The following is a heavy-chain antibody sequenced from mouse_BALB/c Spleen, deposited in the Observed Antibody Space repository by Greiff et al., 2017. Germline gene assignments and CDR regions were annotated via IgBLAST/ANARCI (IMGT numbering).Heavy chain of an antibody. D-gene: IGHD2-3*01. J-gene: IGHJ4*01. CDR3: ARNGYYRAMDY. Sequence: EVKVEESGGGLVQPGGSLKLSCAASGFTFSSYGMSWVRQTPDKRLELVATINSNGGSTYYPDSVKGRFTISRDNAKNTLYLQMSSLKSEDTAMYYCARNGYYRAMDYWGQGTSVTVSS. V-gene: IGHV5-6-3*01. CDR2: INSNGGST. CDR1: GFTFSSYG.